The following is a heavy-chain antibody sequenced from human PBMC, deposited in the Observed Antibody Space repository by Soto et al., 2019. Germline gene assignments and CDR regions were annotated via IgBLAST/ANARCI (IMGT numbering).Heavy chain of an antibody. CDR3: AISGDSSGYYFLLEY. D-gene: IGHD3-22*01. V-gene: IGHV4-59*01. J-gene: IGHJ4*02. CDR1: GGSITTYY. Sequence: PSETLSLTCTVSGGSITTYYWSWIRQPPGKGLEWIGYVYSSGTTTYNPSLDSRVTISLVTSKNQFSLKLTSVTAADTAVYFCAISGDSSGYYFLLEYWGQGTLVTGSS. CDR2: VYSSGTT.